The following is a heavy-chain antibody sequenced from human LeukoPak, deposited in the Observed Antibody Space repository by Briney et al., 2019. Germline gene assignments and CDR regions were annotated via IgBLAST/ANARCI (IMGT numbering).Heavy chain of an antibody. CDR1: ADSLTTYN. J-gene: IGHJ5*02. Sequence: PSETQCLTRTVSADSLTTYNWNWITHNRGKELEWIGFVASSGTSNYNPSLKSRVSISIDTSKNKFSLALTSVPPADTAVYYCARVVRGVVTSNWFDPWGQGTLVSVSS. D-gene: IGHD2-21*02. CDR3: ARVVRGVVTSNWFDP. V-gene: IGHV4-59*01. CDR2: VASSGTS.